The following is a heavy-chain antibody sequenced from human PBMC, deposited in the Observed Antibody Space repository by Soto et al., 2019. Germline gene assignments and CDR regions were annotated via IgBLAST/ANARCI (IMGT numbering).Heavy chain of an antibody. CDR2: LSYSGQTT. CDR1: GFTFSTYA. V-gene: IGHV3-23*01. D-gene: IGHD3-10*01. Sequence: GGSLRLSCAASGFTFSTYAMSWVRQAPGKGLECVSILSYSGQTTYYADSVKGRCTISRDNSKNTLYLQMNSLRAEDTAVYYCAKEVYGAARGAMDVWGQGTTVTVSS. CDR3: AKEVYGAARGAMDV. J-gene: IGHJ6*02.